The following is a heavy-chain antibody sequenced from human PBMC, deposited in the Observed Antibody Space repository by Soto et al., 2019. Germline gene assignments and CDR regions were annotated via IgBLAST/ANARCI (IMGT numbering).Heavy chain of an antibody. CDR3: AREVRYYYGMDV. Sequence: PGGSLRLSCAASGFTFSSYSMNWVRQAPGKGLEWVSSISSSSSYIYYADSVKGRFTISRDNAKNSLYLQMNSLRAEDTAVYYCAREVRYYYGMDVWGQGTTVTVSS. J-gene: IGHJ6*02. CDR1: GFTFSSYS. V-gene: IGHV3-21*01. CDR2: ISSSSSYI.